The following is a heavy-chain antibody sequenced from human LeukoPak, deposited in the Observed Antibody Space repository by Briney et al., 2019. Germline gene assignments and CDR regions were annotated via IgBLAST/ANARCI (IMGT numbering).Heavy chain of an antibody. Sequence: SETLSLTCTVSGVSISSSSYHWGWIRQPPGKGLEWIGSIYYGGNTYYNPSLKSRVTISVDTSTSQFSLKLSSVTAADTAMYYCARHRSGGYYYGVLDYWGQGTLVTVSS. V-gene: IGHV4-39*01. CDR1: GVSISSSSYH. CDR3: ARHRSGGYYYGVLDY. CDR2: IYYGGNT. J-gene: IGHJ4*02. D-gene: IGHD5-18*01.